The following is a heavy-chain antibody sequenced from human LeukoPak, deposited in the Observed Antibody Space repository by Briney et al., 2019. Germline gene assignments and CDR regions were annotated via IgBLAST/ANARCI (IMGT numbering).Heavy chain of an antibody. CDR1: GFTFSSYS. CDR3: ARDLSGGSYSAADY. Sequence: GGSLRPSCAASGFTFSSYSMNWVRQAPGKGLEWVSSISSSSSYIYYADSVKGRFTISRDNAKNSLYLQMNSLRAEDTAVYYCARDLSGGSYSAADYWGQGTLVTVSS. J-gene: IGHJ4*02. V-gene: IGHV3-21*01. CDR2: ISSSSSYI. D-gene: IGHD2-15*01.